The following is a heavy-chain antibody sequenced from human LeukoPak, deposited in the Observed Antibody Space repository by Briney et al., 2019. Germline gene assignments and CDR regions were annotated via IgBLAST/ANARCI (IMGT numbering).Heavy chain of an antibody. CDR1: GYTFTGYY. Sequence: ASVKVSCKASGYTFTGYYMHWVRQAPGQGLEWMGRINPNGGDTNYAQKFQGWVTMTRDTSISTAYMEINRLISDDTAVYYCARGASYYDYVWGSHRYYFDYWGQGTLVTVSS. J-gene: IGHJ4*02. CDR2: INPNGGDT. V-gene: IGHV1-2*04. D-gene: IGHD3-16*02. CDR3: ARGASYYDYVWGSHRYYFDY.